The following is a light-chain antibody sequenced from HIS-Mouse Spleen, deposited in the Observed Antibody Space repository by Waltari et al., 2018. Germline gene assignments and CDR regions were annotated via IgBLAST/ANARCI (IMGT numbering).Light chain of an antibody. J-gene: IGKJ4*01. Sequence: EIVMTQSPATLSVSPGERATLSCRASPSVSSNLAWYPQKPGQAPRRLIYGASTRATGIPARFSGSGSGTEFTLTISSMQSEDFAVYYCQQYNNWPPLTFGGGTKVEIK. CDR1: PSVSSN. CDR3: QQYNNWPPLT. V-gene: IGKV3-15*01. CDR2: GAS.